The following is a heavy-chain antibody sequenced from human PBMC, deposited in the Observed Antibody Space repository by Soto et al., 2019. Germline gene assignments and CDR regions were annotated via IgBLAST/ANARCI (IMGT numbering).Heavy chain of an antibody. CDR3: ARSIRGPRKVNGMDV. CDR2: IARDDDDK. Sequence: SGPTLVNPTETLTLTCTFSGFSITSPGMSVSWIRQPPGRALEWLALIARDDDDKYYSTSLKTRLTISKDTRKNQVVLTMANMDPADTATYYCARSIRGPRKVNGMDVGGRGTTVTV. V-gene: IGHV2-70*13. J-gene: IGHJ6*02. D-gene: IGHD1-20*01. CDR1: GFSITSPGMS.